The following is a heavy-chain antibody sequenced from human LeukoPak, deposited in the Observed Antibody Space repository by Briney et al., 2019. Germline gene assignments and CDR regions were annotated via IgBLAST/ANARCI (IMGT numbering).Heavy chain of an antibody. J-gene: IGHJ3*02. V-gene: IGHV3-11*04. Sequence: GGSLRLACAASGFTFSDYYMSWIRQAPGKGLEWVSYISSSGSTIYYEDSVKGRFTISRDNAKNSLYLQMNSLRAEDTAVYYCARAAPPHDAFDIWGQGTMVTVSS. CDR3: ARAAPPHDAFDI. CDR2: ISSSGSTI. CDR1: GFTFSDYY.